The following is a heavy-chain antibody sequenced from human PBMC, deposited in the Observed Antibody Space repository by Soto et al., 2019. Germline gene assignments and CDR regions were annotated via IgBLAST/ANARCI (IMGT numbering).Heavy chain of an antibody. CDR2: IPYSGNT. D-gene: IGHD6-19*01. J-gene: IGHJ4*02. V-gene: IGHV4-39*01. CDR3: ARPFAAQTVAGFDS. CDR1: GGSLSSGSYY. Sequence: QLQLQESGPGLVKPSETLTLTCTVSGGSLSSGSYYWGWIRQPPGKGLEWIGSIPYSGNTYYNPSLKTRVTLSVDASKNEFSLKLSSVTAADTAVYYCARPFAAQTVAGFDSWGPGTLVTVSS.